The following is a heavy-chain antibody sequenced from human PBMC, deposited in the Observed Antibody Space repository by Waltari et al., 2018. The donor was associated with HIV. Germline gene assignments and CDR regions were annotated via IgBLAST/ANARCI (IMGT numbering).Heavy chain of an antibody. J-gene: IGHJ4*02. CDR3: VTGGGSTGVGDN. CDR1: GFLFSPYW. CDR2: INQDGSDK. Sequence: EVQLVESGGGLVQSGKSLRLSCAASGFLFSPYWMTWVRQAPGKGLEWVATINQDGSDKYYVDSVKGRFTISRNNAKKSLYLQMSSLRAEDSAVYYCVTGGGSTGVGDNWGQGGLVTVSS. D-gene: IGHD3-16*01. V-gene: IGHV3-7*01.